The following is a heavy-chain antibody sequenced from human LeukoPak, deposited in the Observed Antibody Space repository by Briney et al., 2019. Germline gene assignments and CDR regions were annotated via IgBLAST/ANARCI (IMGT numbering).Heavy chain of an antibody. J-gene: IGHJ5*01. CDR2: ITGSGSHT. CDR3: ARRKFFRMGRKKEPNWFDS. D-gene: IGHD1-14*01. Sequence: PGGSLRLSCEASGFTFQSFDMTWIHQAPGKGLEWVSLITGSGSHTFYAASVRGRFTVSRDNSKNTMFLQMNALRDEDTATYYCARRKFFRMGRKKEPNWFDSWGQGTLVTVSS. V-gene: IGHV3-23*01. CDR1: GFTFQSFD.